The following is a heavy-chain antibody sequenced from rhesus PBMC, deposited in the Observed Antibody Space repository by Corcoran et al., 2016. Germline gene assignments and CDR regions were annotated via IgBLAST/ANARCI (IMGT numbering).Heavy chain of an antibody. CDR1: GGSVSSSY. D-gene: IGHD1-26*01. J-gene: IGHJ6*01. CDR2: IYGIGSST. CDR3: AREDNFYGLDS. Sequence: QLQLQESGPGLVKPSETLSVTCAVSGGSVSSSYWSWIRLAPGKGLEGSGYIYGIGSSTNYNPSLKSRVTLSVDTSKNQLSPKLSSVTAADTAVYYCAREDNFYGLDSWGQGVVVTVSS. V-gene: IGHV4-169*02.